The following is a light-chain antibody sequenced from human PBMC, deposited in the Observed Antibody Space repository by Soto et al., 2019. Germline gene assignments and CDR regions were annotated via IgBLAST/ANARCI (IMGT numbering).Light chain of an antibody. CDR2: DVS. Sequence: QSALTRTRSVSGSPGQSVTISCTGSISDVGGYNYVYWYQQHPGKAPKLMIYDVSKRPSGVPDRFSGSKSANTASLTISGLQPEDEADYYCCSYAGRNIHYVFGGGTKLTVL. CDR1: ISDVGGYNY. V-gene: IGLV2-11*01. CDR3: CSYAGRNIHYV. J-gene: IGLJ1*01.